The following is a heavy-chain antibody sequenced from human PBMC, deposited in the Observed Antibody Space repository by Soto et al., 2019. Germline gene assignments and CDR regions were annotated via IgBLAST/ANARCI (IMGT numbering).Heavy chain of an antibody. CDR2: INPILSMS. CDR3: ASSYGSGYRAFDY. V-gene: IGHV1-69*02. J-gene: IGHJ4*02. D-gene: IGHD3-10*01. Sequence: QVQLVQSGAEVKRPGSSVKVSCKASGDTFTFYSINWVRQAPGLGLEWMGRINPILSMSNYAQRFQGRVTIAAAKSTSTAYMELSSLRSEDTAIYYCASSYGSGYRAFDYWGQGALVTVSS. CDR1: GDTFTFYS.